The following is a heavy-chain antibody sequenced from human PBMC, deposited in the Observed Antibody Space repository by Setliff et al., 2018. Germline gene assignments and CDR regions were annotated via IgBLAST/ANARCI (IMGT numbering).Heavy chain of an antibody. J-gene: IGHJ4*02. CDR2: IWYDGSNK. Sequence: PGGSQRLSCAASGFSFSSYGMHWVRQAPGKGLEWVAFIWYDGSNKYYTDSVKGRFTISRDNSRNTLYLQMKSLRAEDTAVYYCARGDLVNYDGYMGYWGQGTLVTVSS. V-gene: IGHV3-30*02. D-gene: IGHD1-7*01. CDR1: GFSFSSYG. CDR3: ARGDLVNYDGYMGY.